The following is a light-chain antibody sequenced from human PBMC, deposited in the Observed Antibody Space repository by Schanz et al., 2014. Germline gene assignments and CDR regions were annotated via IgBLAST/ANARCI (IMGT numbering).Light chain of an antibody. CDR1: SSDVGGYNY. Sequence: QSVLTQPPSASGSPGQSVTFSCTGTSSDVGGYNYVSWYQQHPGKAPKLMIYDVTKRPSGVPDRFSGSKSGNTASLTISGLQAEDEADYYCCSYAGSSTVVFGGGTKLTVL. CDR2: DVT. CDR3: CSYAGSSTVV. V-gene: IGLV2-8*01. J-gene: IGLJ2*01.